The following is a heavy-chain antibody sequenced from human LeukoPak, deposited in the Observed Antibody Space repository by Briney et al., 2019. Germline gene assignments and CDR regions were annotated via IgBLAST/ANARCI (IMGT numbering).Heavy chain of an antibody. Sequence: PSETLSLTCTVSGGSINSFYWNWIRQPPGKGLEWIGYMYNSGSTNYNPSLKSRVTISVDTSKSHFSLKLSSLTAADTAVYYCARGRKWFDPWGQGILVTVSS. J-gene: IGHJ5*02. CDR1: GGSINSFY. CDR2: MYNSGST. CDR3: ARGRKWFDP. V-gene: IGHV4-59*01.